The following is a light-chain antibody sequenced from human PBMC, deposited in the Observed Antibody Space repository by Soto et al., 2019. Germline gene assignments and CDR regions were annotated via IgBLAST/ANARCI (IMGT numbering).Light chain of an antibody. CDR1: QAIDSW. Sequence: DIQMTQSPSSVSASVGDRVTITCRASQAIDSWLAWYQQKPGEAPKLLIFTGSLLHSGVPPRFSGSGSGTDFTLTISSLQPEDVATYYCQHCDYLPIFGPGTTVDFK. CDR3: QHCDYLPI. J-gene: IGKJ3*01. V-gene: IGKV1-12*01. CDR2: TGS.